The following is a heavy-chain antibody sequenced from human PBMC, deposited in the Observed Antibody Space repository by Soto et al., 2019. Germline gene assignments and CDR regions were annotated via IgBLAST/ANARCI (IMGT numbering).Heavy chain of an antibody. CDR2: ISAYNGNT. CDR1: GYTFTSYG. V-gene: IGHV1-18*04. CDR3: ARDPYYDFWSGYFDYYYGMDV. Sequence: ASVKVSCKASGYTFTSYGISWVRQAPGRGLEWMGWISAYNGNTNYAQKLQGRVTMTTDTSTSTAYMELRSLRSDDTAVYYCARDPYYDFWSGYFDYYYGMDVWGQGTTATVSS. D-gene: IGHD3-3*01. J-gene: IGHJ6*02.